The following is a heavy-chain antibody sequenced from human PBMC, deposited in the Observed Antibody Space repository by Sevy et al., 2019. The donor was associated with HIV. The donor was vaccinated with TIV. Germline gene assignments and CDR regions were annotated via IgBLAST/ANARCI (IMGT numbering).Heavy chain of an antibody. D-gene: IGHD3-22*01. Sequence: SETLSLTCTVSGGSISGHHWGWIRQSPGKGLEWIAYMYDSGSSNYNTSLRSRVTISVDTSKNQISLRLSSVTAADTAVYYCARGGALTYYDTSGFQNYFDSWGPGNLVTVSS. CDR1: GGSISGHH. V-gene: IGHV4-59*11. CDR2: MYDSGSS. J-gene: IGHJ4*02. CDR3: ARGGALTYYDTSGFQNYFDS.